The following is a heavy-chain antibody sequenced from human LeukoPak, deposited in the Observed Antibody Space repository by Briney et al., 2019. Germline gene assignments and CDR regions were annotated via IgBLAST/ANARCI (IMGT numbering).Heavy chain of an antibody. CDR3: AKRTSGSSWYSSDS. D-gene: IGHD6-13*01. V-gene: IGHV3-23*01. CDR1: GFSFSRHN. Sequence: GGSLRLSCAASGFSFSRHNMNWVRQAPGKGLEWVSTMSGDATSTYYADSVKGRFTISRDNSKTTLFLQMNSLRAEDTAVYYCAKRTSGSSWYSSDSWGQGTLVTVSS. CDR2: MSGDATST. J-gene: IGHJ4*02.